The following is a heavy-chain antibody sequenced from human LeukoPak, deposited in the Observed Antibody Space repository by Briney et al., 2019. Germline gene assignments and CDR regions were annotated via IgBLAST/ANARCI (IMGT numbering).Heavy chain of an antibody. CDR1: GDSISNNNWS. J-gene: IGHJ4*02. V-gene: IGHV4-39*01. CDR3: AREPTHWLILR. D-gene: IGHD6-19*01. CDR2: MPFDEKVADNEIP. Sequence: SSETLSLTCSVSGDSISNNNWSWAWIRQLPGKGLEWIGTMPFDEKVADNEIPSYNPSLQGRVTISAEKSKNQLSLKVKSVTAADTAMYYCAREPTHWLILRWGPGTLVTVSS.